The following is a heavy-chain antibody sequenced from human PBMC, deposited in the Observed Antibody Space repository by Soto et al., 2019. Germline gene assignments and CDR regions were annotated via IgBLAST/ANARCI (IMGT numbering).Heavy chain of an antibody. Sequence: DAVKVSCKACGCTFTINDGSWGRKATGQGLEWMGWMNPGSGDTGYAQKFQGRVTMTRDISIATAYMELSSLRSDDTAIYYCATMATFGSLNWFDPWGQGTLVTV. CDR3: ATMATFGSLNWFDP. D-gene: IGHD3-10*01. V-gene: IGHV1-8*01. CDR2: MNPGSGDT. J-gene: IGHJ5*02. CDR1: GCTFTIND.